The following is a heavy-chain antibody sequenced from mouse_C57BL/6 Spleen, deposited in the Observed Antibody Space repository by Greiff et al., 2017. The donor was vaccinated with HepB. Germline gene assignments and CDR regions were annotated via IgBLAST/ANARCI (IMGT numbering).Heavy chain of an antibody. CDR2: IRNKANGYTT. D-gene: IGHD1-1*01. Sequence: EVKLVESGGGLVQPGGSLSLSCAASGFTFTDYYMSWVRQPPGKALEWLGFIRNKANGYTTEYSASVKGRFTISRDNSQSILYLQMNALRAVDSATYYCARHYGSSSYYYAMDYWGQGTSVTVSS. CDR1: GFTFTDYY. J-gene: IGHJ4*01. V-gene: IGHV7-3*01. CDR3: ARHYGSSSYYYAMDY.